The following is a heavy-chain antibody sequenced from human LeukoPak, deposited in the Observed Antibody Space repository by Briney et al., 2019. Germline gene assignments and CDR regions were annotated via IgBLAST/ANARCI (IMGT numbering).Heavy chain of an antibody. V-gene: IGHV4-39*01. CDR3: AKWGVVTAFDH. CDR1: GGSISSSTYF. J-gene: IGHJ5*02. Sequence: PSETLSLTCTVSGGSISSSTYFWSWIRQPPGKGLEWIATIHYRGATYYSPSLKSRVTMSVDTSKNQFSLKLNSVTAADTAVYYCAKWGVVTAFDHWGQGTLVTVSS. CDR2: IHYRGAT. D-gene: IGHD2-21*02.